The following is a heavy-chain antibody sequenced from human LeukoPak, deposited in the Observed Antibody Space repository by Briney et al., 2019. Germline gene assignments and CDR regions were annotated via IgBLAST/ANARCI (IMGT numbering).Heavy chain of an antibody. D-gene: IGHD6-19*01. CDR3: ARGPSSGWSRGVDYYYYYMDV. V-gene: IGHV4-59*12. CDR2: IYYSGST. CDR1: GGSISSYY. J-gene: IGHJ6*03. Sequence: SETLSLTCTVSGGSISSYYWSWIRQPPGKGLEWIGYIYYSGSTNYNPSLKSRVTMSVDTSKNQFSLKLSSVTAADTAVYYCARGPSSGWSRGVDYYYYYMDVWGKGTTVTVSS.